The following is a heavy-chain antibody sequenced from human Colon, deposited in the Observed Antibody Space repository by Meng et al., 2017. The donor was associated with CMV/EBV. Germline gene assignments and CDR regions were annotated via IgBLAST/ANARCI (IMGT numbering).Heavy chain of an antibody. CDR1: GGSINTYY. CDR2: IYYTGST. J-gene: IGHJ5*02. V-gene: IGHV4-59*01. D-gene: IGHD5-24*01. CDR3: AREWQDLNWLDT. Sequence: SETLSLTCTVSGGSINTYYWSWIRQPPGKGLEWIGYIYYTGSTKYNPSLKSRVTISIDTSKNQFSLKVGSVTAADTAVYYCAREWQDLNWLDTWGQGTLVTVSS.